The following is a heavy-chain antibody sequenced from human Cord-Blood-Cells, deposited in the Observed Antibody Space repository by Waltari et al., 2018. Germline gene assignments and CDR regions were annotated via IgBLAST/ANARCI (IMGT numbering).Heavy chain of an antibody. CDR3: ARISEITGDHAFDI. D-gene: IGHD7-27*01. V-gene: IGHV4-34*01. CDR1: GGSFRGYH. CDR2: INHSGST. J-gene: IGHJ3*02. Sequence: QVQLQQWGAGLLKPSETLSPTCAVYGGSFRGYHRSAIPQPPGKGLEWIGEINHSGSTNYNPSLKSRVSISVDTSKNQFSLKLSSVTAADTAVYYCARISEITGDHAFDIWGQGTMVTVSS.